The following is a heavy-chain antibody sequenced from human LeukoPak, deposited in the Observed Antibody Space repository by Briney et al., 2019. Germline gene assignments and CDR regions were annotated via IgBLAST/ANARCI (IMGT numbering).Heavy chain of an antibody. CDR2: IYYSGST. Sequence: KPSETLSLTCTVSGGSISSSSYYWGWIRQPPGKGLEWIGSIYYSGSTYYNPSLKSRVTISVDTSKNQFSLKLSSVTAADTAVYYCARFGDYYYYYMDVWGKGTTVTVSS. V-gene: IGHV4-39*07. CDR3: ARFGDYYYYYMDV. D-gene: IGHD3-3*01. CDR1: GGSISSSSYY. J-gene: IGHJ6*03.